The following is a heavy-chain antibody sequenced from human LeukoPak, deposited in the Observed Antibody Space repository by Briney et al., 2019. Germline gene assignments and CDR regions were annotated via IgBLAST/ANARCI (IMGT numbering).Heavy chain of an antibody. CDR3: ARHRFIVVVPAAMRGWFDP. V-gene: IGHV4-34*01. Sequence: AETLSLTCAVSGGSFSGYYWSWIRQPPGKGLEWIGEINHSGSTNYNPSLKSRVTISVHTSKNQFSLKLSSVTAADTAVYYCARHRFIVVVPAAMRGWFDPWGQGTLVTVSS. J-gene: IGHJ5*02. D-gene: IGHD2-2*01. CDR2: INHSGST. CDR1: GGSFSGYY.